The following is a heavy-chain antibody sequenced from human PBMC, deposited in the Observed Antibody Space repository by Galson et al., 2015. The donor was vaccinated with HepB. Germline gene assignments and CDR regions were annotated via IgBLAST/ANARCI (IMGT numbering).Heavy chain of an antibody. CDR2: INPNSGGT. Sequence: SVKVSCKASGCTFIGYFIHWVRQAPGQGLEWMGWINPNSGGTNYAQKFRDRVTMTRDTSINTGYMELSRLRSDDTAIYYCARDRADVKLELYAFDIWGQGTMVTVSS. V-gene: IGHV1-2*02. CDR3: ARDRADVKLELYAFDI. J-gene: IGHJ3*02. D-gene: IGHD1-7*01. CDR1: GCTFIGYF.